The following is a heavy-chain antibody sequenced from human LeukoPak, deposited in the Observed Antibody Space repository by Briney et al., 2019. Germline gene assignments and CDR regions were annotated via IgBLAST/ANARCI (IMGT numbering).Heavy chain of an antibody. CDR3: ARHGDCSSTSCYRQFDY. CDR1: GYSISSGYY. D-gene: IGHD2-2*02. Sequence: SETLSLTCTVSGYSISSGYYWGWIRQPPGKGLEWIGSIYHSGGTYYNPSLKSRVTISVDTSKNHFSLKLSSVTAADTAVYYCARHGDCSSTSCYRQFDYWGQGTLVTVSS. CDR2: IYHSGGT. V-gene: IGHV4-38-2*02. J-gene: IGHJ4*02.